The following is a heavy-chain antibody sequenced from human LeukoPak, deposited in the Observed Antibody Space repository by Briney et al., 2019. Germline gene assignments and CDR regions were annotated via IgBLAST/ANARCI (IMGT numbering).Heavy chain of an antibody. J-gene: IGHJ4*02. V-gene: IGHV4-30-4*08. D-gene: IGHD3-10*01. CDR1: GVSISSGDYY. Sequence: SETLSLTCTVSGVSISSGDYYWSWIRQPPGKGLEWIGYIYFSGSSYYNPSLKSRVTMSVDTSKNQFSLKLSSVTAADTAVYYCARDRPGAGQIDYGGQGTLVTVSS. CDR2: IYFSGSS. CDR3: ARDRPGAGQIDY.